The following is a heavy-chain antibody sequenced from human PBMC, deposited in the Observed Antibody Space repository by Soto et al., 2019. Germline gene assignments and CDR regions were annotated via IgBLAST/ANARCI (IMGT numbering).Heavy chain of an antibody. J-gene: IGHJ4*02. D-gene: IGHD4-17*01. CDR2: INSDGSST. CDR3: ARGNYGGFDY. V-gene: IGHV3-74*01. CDR1: GFTFSSYW. Sequence: GALRLSCAASGFTFSSYWMHWVRQAPGKGLVWVSRINSDGSSTSYADSVKGRFTISRDNSKNTLYLQMNSLRADDTAVYYCARGNYGGFDYWGQGTLVTVSS.